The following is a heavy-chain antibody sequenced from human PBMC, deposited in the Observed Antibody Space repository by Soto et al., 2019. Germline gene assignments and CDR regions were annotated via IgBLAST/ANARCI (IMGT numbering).Heavy chain of an antibody. CDR2: IYYSGST. V-gene: IGHV4-59*01. CDR3: ARVGYCSGGSCLDY. CDR1: GGSISSYY. Sequence: QVQLQESGPGLVKPSETLSLTCTVSGGSISSYYWNWIRQPPGKGLEWIGYIYYSGSTNYNASLTSRVTISVDTSKNQFSLKLSSVTAADTAVYYCARVGYCSGGSCLDYWGQGTLVTVSS. D-gene: IGHD2-15*01. J-gene: IGHJ4*02.